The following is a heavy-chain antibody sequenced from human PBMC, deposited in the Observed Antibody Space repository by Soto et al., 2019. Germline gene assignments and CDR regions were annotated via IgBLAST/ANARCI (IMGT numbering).Heavy chain of an antibody. Sequence: QVQLVQSGAEVKKPGASVKVSCKASGYTFTSYDINWVRQATGQGLEWMGWMNPNSGNTGYAQKFQGRVTMTRNTSISTAYMELSSLRSEDTAVYYCAREERGRWGYYYYMDVWGKGTTVTVSS. V-gene: IGHV1-8*01. D-gene: IGHD3-16*01. CDR2: MNPNSGNT. CDR3: AREERGRWGYYYYMDV. J-gene: IGHJ6*03. CDR1: GYTFTSYD.